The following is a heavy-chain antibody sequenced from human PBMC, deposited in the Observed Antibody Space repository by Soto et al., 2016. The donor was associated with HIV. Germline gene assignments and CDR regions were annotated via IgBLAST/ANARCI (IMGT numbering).Heavy chain of an antibody. CDR1: GGTFSNYA. J-gene: IGHJ3*02. CDR3: ARRSAVLGAFHI. Sequence: QVQLVQSGAEVKKPGSSVKVSCKESGGTFSNYAISWVRQAPGQGLEWMGGIIPIFGTTDYAQKFQGRVTITADESTNTAYMELSSLRSEDTAVYYCARRSAVLGAFHIWGQGTMVTVSS. CDR2: IIPIFGTT. V-gene: IGHV1-69*12. D-gene: IGHD2-8*02.